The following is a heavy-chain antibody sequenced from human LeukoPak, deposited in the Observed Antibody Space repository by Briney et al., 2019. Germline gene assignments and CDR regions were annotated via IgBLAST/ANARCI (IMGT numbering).Heavy chain of an antibody. CDR3: ARRNRYYDFWSGYHDY. CDR1: GFTFSSYG. D-gene: IGHD3-3*01. J-gene: IGHJ4*02. V-gene: IGHV3-30*02. Sequence: PGGSLRLSCAASGFTFSSYGMHWVRQAPGKGLEWVAFIRYDGSNKYYADSVKGRFTISRDNSKNTLYLQMNSLRAEDTAVYYCARRNRYYDFWSGYHDYWGQGTLVTVSS. CDR2: IRYDGSNK.